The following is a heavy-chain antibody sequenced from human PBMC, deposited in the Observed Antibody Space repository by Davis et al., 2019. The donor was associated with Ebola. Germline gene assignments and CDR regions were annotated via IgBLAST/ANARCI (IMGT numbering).Heavy chain of an antibody. V-gene: IGHV3-30*04. Sequence: GESLKISCTDSVITFSSYAMHWVRQAPGKGLEWVATVSYDGSYDFYADSVKGRFTISRDNSKNTLYLQMSSLIPEDTAVYYCAKVRSSGELLSVVFDYWGQGTLVTVSS. D-gene: IGHD3-10*01. CDR1: VITFSSYA. J-gene: IGHJ4*02. CDR2: VSYDGSYD. CDR3: AKVRSSGELLSVVFDY.